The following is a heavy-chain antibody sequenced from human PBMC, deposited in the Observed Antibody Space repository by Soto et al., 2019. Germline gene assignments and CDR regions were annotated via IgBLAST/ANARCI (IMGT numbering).Heavy chain of an antibody. CDR2: INHSGRT. D-gene: IGHD5-12*01. V-gene: IGHV4-34*01. Sequence: SETLSLTCAVYGGSFRGYYWSWIRQPPRKGLEWIGEINHSGRTNYSPSLKSRLTISVDTSKNQFTLNLSSVTATDTAVYYCARGGDSGYVVWGQGTLVTVSS. CDR3: ARGGDSGYVV. CDR1: GGSFRGYY. J-gene: IGHJ4*02.